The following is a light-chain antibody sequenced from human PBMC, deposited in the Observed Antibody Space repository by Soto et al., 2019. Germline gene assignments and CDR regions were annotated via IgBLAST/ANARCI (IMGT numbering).Light chain of an antibody. CDR1: QSVRSD. Sequence: EIVLTQSPATRSLSPGERATLSCRASQSVRSDLAWYQQKPGQAPRLLIYDASNRASGIPARFSGSGSGTDFTLTITSLEPEDFAVYYCQHRTNWPPWTFGQGTKLEFK. V-gene: IGKV3-11*01. J-gene: IGKJ1*01. CDR2: DAS. CDR3: QHRTNWPPWT.